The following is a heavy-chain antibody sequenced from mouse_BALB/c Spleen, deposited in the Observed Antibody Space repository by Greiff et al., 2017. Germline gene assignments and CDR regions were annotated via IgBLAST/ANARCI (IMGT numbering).Heavy chain of an antibody. J-gene: IGHJ4*01. CDR3: ARRSIFYAMDY. V-gene: IGHV3-6*02. D-gene: IGHD2-10*02. CDR1: GYSITSGYY. CDR2: ISYDGSN. Sequence: EESGPGLVKPSQSLSLTCSVTGYSITSGYYWNWIRQFPGNKLEWMGYISYDGSNNYNPSLKNRISITRDTSKNQFFLKLNSVTTEDTATYYCARRSIFYAMDYWGQGTSVTVSS.